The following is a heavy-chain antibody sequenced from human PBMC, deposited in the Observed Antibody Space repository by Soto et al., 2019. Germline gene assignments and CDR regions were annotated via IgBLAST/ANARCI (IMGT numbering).Heavy chain of an antibody. CDR1: GYIFTLFG. CDR3: ARGGQYRYFDY. J-gene: IGHJ4*02. D-gene: IGHD3-16*02. Sequence: QVQLLQSGAEVRKPGASVKVSCKTSGYIFTLFGISWVRQASGQGLEWMGWTTAYNGDTKYAQKFQGRVTLTTDTATSTAYMQLTCLRSDDTAEYFCARGGQYRYFDYCGQGTLVTVSS. CDR2: TTAYNGDT. V-gene: IGHV1-18*01.